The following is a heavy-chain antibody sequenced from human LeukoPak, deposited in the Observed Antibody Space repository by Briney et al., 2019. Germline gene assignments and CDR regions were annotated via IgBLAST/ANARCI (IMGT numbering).Heavy chain of an antibody. D-gene: IGHD1-20*01. J-gene: IGHJ4*02. CDR3: ARDFVMITGTDRYFDY. Sequence: ASVKVSCEASGYTFTDYYIHWVRQAPGQGLEWMGRINPNSGGTNYAQKFQGRVTMTRDTSISTAYMELSRLRSDDTAVYYCARDFVMITGTDRYFDYWGQGTLVTVSS. V-gene: IGHV1-2*06. CDR2: INPNSGGT. CDR1: GYTFTDYY.